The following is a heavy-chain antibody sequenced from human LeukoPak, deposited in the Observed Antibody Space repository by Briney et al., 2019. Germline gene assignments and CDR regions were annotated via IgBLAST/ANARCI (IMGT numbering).Heavy chain of an antibody. CDR1: GGSINSHY. Sequence: SETLSLTCTVSGGSINSHYWSWIRQPPGKGLQWIGFISYSGSTSYNPSLMSRVTISVDTSKNQFSLKLNSVTAADTALYFCARSYYDFWSGFYSDFWGQGTLVTVSS. V-gene: IGHV4-59*11. CDR3: ARSYYDFWSGFYSDF. J-gene: IGHJ4*02. D-gene: IGHD3-3*01. CDR2: ISYSGST.